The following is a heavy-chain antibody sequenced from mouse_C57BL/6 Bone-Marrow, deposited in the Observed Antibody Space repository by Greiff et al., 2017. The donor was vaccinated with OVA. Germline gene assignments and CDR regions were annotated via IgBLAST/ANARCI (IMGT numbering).Heavy chain of an antibody. CDR1: GYSITSGYY. D-gene: IGHD1-1*01. V-gene: IGHV3-6*01. CDR2: ISYDGRN. CDR3: ARGYYYGSSWFAY. Sequence: ESGPGLVKPSQSLSLTCSVSGYSITSGYYWYWIRPFSGNKLEWTGYISYDGRNNYNPTLKNRITIAHDTSKNQFVLKVNSVTTEDTATYYWARGYYYGSSWFAYWGRGTLVTVSA. J-gene: IGHJ3*01.